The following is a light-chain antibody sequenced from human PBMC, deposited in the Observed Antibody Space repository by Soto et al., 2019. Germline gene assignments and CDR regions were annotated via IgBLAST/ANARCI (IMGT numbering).Light chain of an antibody. J-gene: IGLJ3*02. CDR2: VEGSGAY. CDR1: SGHGNYI. Sequence: QLVLTQSSSASASLGSSVKLTCTLSSGHGNYIIAWHQQQPGRAPRFLMKVEGSGAYNKGSGVPDRFSGSSSGADRYLTISNLQFEDEADYYCETWDSNTRVFGGGTKLTVL. V-gene: IGLV4-60*02. CDR3: ETWDSNTRV.